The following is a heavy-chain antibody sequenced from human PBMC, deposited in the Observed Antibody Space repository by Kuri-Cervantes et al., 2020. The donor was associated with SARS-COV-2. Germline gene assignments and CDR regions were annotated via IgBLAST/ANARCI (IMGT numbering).Heavy chain of an antibody. J-gene: IGHJ4*02. V-gene: IGHV3-74*01. CDR1: GFTFSSYW. D-gene: IGHD3-10*01. CDR3: ARVGDYYGSGSVDY. CDR2: INSDGSST. Sequence: GESLKISCAASGFTFSSYWMHWVRQAPGKGLVWVSRINSDGSSTSYADSVKGRFTISRDNAKNTLYLQMNSLRAEDTAVYYCARVGDYYGSGSVDYWGQGTLVTVSS.